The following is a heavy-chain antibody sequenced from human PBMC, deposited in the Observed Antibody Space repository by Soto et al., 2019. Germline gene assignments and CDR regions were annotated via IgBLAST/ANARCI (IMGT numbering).Heavy chain of an antibody. D-gene: IGHD6-19*01. Sequence: EVQLLESGGGVVQPGGSLRLSCVASGFNFKKFAMAWVRQAAGEGLEWVSGISCCGGSASYADSVKGRFSIARDDGKNTVSLQLNSLRVEDTAQYYCAKADVQQWLIPHLDNWGQGTLVTV. CDR2: ISCCGGSA. CDR1: GFNFKKFA. J-gene: IGHJ4*02. V-gene: IGHV3-23*01. CDR3: AKADVQQWLIPHLDN.